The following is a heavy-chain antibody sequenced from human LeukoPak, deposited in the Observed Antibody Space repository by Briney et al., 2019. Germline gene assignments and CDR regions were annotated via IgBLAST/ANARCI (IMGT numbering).Heavy chain of an antibody. CDR2: IYYSGST. CDR3: ARQRDGYNSYFQH. V-gene: IGHV4-59*08. J-gene: IGHJ1*01. CDR1: GYSISSGYY. D-gene: IGHD5-24*01. Sequence: SETLSLTCTVSGYSISSGYYWSWIRQPPGKGLEWIGYIYYSGSTNYNPSLKSRVTISVDTSKNQFSLKLSSVTAADTAVYYCARQRDGYNSYFQHWGQGTLVTVSS.